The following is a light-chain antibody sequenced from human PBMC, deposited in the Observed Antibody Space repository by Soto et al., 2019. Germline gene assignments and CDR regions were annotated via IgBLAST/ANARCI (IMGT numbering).Light chain of an antibody. J-gene: IGKJ2*01. CDR1: QSISSY. V-gene: IGKV1-39*01. Sequence: DIQMTQSPSSLSASVGDRVTITCRASQSISSYLNWYQQKPGKAPKLLIYAASSLQSGVPSRFSGSGSGTDFPLTISSLQPEDFATYYCQQSYSTPPSFGQGTTLEIK. CDR3: QQSYSTPPS. CDR2: AAS.